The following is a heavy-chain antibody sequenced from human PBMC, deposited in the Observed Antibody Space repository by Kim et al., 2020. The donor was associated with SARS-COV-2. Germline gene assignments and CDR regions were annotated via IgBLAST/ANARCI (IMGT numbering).Heavy chain of an antibody. CDR2: IYYSGST. CDR1: GGSISSSSYY. J-gene: IGHJ6*02. V-gene: IGHV4-39*01. Sequence: SETLSLTCTVSGGSISSSSYYWGWIRQPPGKGLEWIGSIYYSGSTYYNPSLKSRVTISVDTSKNQFSLKLSSVTAADTAVYYCARLGAGGAFGGVNVIPGVLNIWGQGTTVTVSS. D-gene: IGHD3-16*02. CDR3: ARLGAGGAFGGVNVIPGVLNI.